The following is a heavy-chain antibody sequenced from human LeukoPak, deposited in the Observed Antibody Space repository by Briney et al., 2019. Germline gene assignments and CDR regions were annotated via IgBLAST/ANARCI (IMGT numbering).Heavy chain of an antibody. V-gene: IGHV1-2*02. CDR2: INPDSGVT. CDR1: GYTFTDYY. Sequence: ASVKVSCKASGYTFTDYYMHWVRQAPGQGLEWMGWINPDSGVTNYPQKFQGRVTMTRDTSSSTAYMELIRLRSDDTAVYYCARDGTCDIWGQGTMVTVSS. D-gene: IGHD2-15*01. CDR3: ARDGTCDI. J-gene: IGHJ3*02.